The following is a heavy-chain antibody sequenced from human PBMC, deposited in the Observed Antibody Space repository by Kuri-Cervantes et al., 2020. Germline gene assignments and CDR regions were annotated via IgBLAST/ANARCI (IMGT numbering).Heavy chain of an antibody. Sequence: GSLRLSCTVSGGSISSYYWSWIRQPPGKGLEWIGYIYYSGSTNYNPSLKSRVTISVDTSKNQFSLKLSSVTAEDTAVYYCASLTNFCSSTSCFDYWGQGALVTVSS. V-gene: IGHV4-59*12. J-gene: IGHJ4*02. CDR2: IYYSGST. CDR3: ASLTNFCSSTSCFDY. D-gene: IGHD2-2*01. CDR1: GGSISSYY.